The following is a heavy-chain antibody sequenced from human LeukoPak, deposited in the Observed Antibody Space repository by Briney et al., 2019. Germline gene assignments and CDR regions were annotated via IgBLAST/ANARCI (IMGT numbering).Heavy chain of an antibody. Sequence: GGSLRLSCATSGFPFSDFSMTWVRQAPGKALEWISTTNSGGTTTYYAESVKGRFTISRDNFKNALYLQMSSLRVEDTAIYYCAKQPYARSLGEGGPGTLVTVSS. CDR3: AKQPYARSLGE. D-gene: IGHD3-10*02. J-gene: IGHJ4*02. V-gene: IGHV3-23*01. CDR1: GFPFSDFS. CDR2: TNSGGTTT.